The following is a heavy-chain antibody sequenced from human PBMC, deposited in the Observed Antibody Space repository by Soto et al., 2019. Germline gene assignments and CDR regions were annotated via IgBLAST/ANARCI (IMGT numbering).Heavy chain of an antibody. V-gene: IGHV4-59*08. Sequence: PSETLSLTCTVSGGSLSSYYWSWIRQPPGKGLEWIGYIYYSGSTNYNPSLKSRVTISVDASKNQFSLKLSSVTAADTAVYYCARFGGYSGGDCFSAKRYFDLWRRGPLV. J-gene: IGHJ2*01. CDR2: IYYSGST. CDR3: ARFGGYSGGDCFSAKRYFDL. D-gene: IGHD2-21*02. CDR1: GGSLSSYY.